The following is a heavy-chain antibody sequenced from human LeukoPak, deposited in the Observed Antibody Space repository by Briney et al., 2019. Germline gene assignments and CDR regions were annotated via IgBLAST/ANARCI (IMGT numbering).Heavy chain of an antibody. CDR2: ISGSGGSI. CDR1: GFTFSSYA. Sequence: GGSLRLSCAASGFTFSSYAMSWVRQAPGKGLEWVSAISGSGGSIYYADSVKGRFTISRDNSKNTLYLQMNSLRAEDTAVYYCANGGPTLGYCSGGSCYPYYYYYGMDVWGQGTTVTVSS. D-gene: IGHD2-15*01. CDR3: ANGGPTLGYCSGGSCYPYYYYYGMDV. V-gene: IGHV3-23*01. J-gene: IGHJ6*02.